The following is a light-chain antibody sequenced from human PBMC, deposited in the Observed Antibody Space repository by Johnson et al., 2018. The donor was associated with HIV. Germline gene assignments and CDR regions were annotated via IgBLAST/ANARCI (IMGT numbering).Light chain of an antibody. CDR3: GTWDSSLSAA. Sequence: QSVLTKPPSVSAAPGQKLTISCSGSSSNIGNNYVSWYQQLPGTAPKLLIYDNNKRPSGIPDRFSGSKSGTSATLGITGLQTGDEADYYCGTWDSSLSAAFGTGTKVTVL. CDR2: DNN. V-gene: IGLV1-51*01. CDR1: SSNIGNNY. J-gene: IGLJ1*01.